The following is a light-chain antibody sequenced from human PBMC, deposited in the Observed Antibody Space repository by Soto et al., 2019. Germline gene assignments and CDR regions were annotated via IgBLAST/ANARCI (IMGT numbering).Light chain of an antibody. V-gene: IGKV1-9*01. Sequence: DIQLTQSPSFLSASVGDRVTITCRASQGISSYLAWYQQKPGQAPKLLTYAASTLQSGVPSRFSGSGSGTEFTLTMSSLQPEDFATYYCQQGGTFGPGTKVEI. CDR2: AAS. CDR1: QGISSY. J-gene: IGKJ3*01. CDR3: QQGGT.